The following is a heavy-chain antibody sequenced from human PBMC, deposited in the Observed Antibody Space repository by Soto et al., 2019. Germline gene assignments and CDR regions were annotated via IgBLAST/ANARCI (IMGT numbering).Heavy chain of an antibody. CDR2: ISYDGSDK. CDR1: GFTFSSYG. D-gene: IGHD2-15*01. V-gene: IGHV3-30*18. CDR3: AKGVVVDTTYFQH. J-gene: IGHJ1*01. Sequence: QVQLVESGGGVVQPGRSLRLSCAASGFTFSSYGMHWVRQAPGKGLEWVAVISYDGSDKYYADSVKGRFTISRDNSNNTLYLQMDSLRAEGTAVYYGAKGVVVDTTYFQHWGQGTLVTVSS.